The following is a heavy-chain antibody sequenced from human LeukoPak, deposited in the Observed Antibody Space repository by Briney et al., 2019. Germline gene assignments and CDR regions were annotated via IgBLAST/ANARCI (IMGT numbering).Heavy chain of an antibody. V-gene: IGHV3-23*01. J-gene: IGHJ2*01. D-gene: IGHD7-27*01. CDR2: VSPSGDIT. CDR1: GFTFSSHG. CDR3: AKDIDWGRFDV. Sequence: PGGSLRLSCAASGFTFSSHGMDWVRQAPGMGLEWVSDVSPSGDITYYADSVKGRFAISRDNSRNTVYFQLNSLRADDTAVYYCAKDIDWGRFDVWGRGTLVTVSS.